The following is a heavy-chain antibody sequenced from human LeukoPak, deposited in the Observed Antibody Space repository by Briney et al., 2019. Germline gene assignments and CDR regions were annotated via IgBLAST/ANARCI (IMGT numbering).Heavy chain of an antibody. V-gene: IGHV3-48*01. Sequence: PGGSLRLSCAASGFTFSSYSMNWVRQAPGKGLEWVSYISSSSSTIYYADSVKGRFIISRDNAKNSLYLQMNSLRVEDTAVYYCARDLLGTRPGFDYWGQGTLVTVSS. CDR1: GFTFSSYS. CDR2: ISSSSSTI. D-gene: IGHD1-1*01. J-gene: IGHJ4*02. CDR3: ARDLLGTRPGFDY.